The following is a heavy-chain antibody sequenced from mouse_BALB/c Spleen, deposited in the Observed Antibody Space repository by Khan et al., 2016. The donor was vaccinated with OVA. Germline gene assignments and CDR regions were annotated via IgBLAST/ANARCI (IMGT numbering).Heavy chain of an antibody. CDR1: GYSITSGYG. CDR3: ARTARIKY. CDR2: ISYSGST. Sequence: EVKLLESGPGLVKPSQSLSLTCTVTGYSITSGYGWNWIRQFPGNKLEWMGYISYSGSTNYNPSLKSRISITRDTSKNQFFLLLNSVTTEDTATYYCARTARIKYWGQGTTLTVSS. D-gene: IGHD1-2*01. V-gene: IGHV3-2*02. J-gene: IGHJ2*01.